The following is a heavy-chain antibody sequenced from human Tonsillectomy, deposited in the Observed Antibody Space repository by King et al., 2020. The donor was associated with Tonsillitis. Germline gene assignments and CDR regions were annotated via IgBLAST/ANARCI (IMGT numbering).Heavy chain of an antibody. CDR2: ISYDGSNK. J-gene: IGHJ2*01. V-gene: IGHV3-30*18. CDR1: GFTFSNFG. D-gene: IGHD3-22*01. Sequence: QLVQSGGGVVQPGRSLRLSCAASGFTFSNFGIHWVRQAPGKGLEWVAVISYDGSNKYYADSVKGRFTISRDNSKNMVYLRMNSLRAEDTAVYYCAKGYDSSGYYSDYFDLWGRGTLVTVSS. CDR3: AKGYDSSGYYSDYFDL.